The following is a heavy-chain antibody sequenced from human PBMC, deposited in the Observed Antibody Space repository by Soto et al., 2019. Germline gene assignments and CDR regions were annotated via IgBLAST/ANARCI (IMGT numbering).Heavy chain of an antibody. CDR2: TSYDGSNN. Sequence: QVQLVESGGGVVQPGTSLRLSCVGSGFTFRSYVIHWVRQAPGKGLEWVALTSYDGSNNFYGDSVKGRFTISRDNSRNTVELQMDSLRLEAPALYYCARWGTTGGLDVWGQGTLVSVSS. D-gene: IGHD3-16*01. J-gene: IGHJ4*02. CDR3: ARWGTTGGLDV. V-gene: IGHV3-33*05. CDR1: GFTFRSYV.